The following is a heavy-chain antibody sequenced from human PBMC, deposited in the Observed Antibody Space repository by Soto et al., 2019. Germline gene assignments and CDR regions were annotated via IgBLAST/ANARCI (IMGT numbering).Heavy chain of an antibody. CDR3: ASNFGESSWAYFDY. Sequence: QVQLQESGPRLVKPSQTLSLTCTVSGGSIITGRYYWSWIRQPPGKGLEWIGYISYSGSTYYNPSLKSRVTISIDTSKSQFSLKLTSVTAADTAAYYCASNFGESSWAYFDYWGQGTLVTVSS. CDR1: GGSIITGRYY. J-gene: IGHJ4*02. V-gene: IGHV4-30-4*01. D-gene: IGHD3-10*01. CDR2: ISYSGST.